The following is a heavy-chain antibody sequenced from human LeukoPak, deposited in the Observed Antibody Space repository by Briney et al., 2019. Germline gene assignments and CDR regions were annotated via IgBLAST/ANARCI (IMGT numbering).Heavy chain of an antibody. CDR2: IGTAGDT. J-gene: IGHJ4*02. V-gene: IGHV3-13*01. CDR1: GFTFSDYD. D-gene: IGHD1-1*01. Sequence: GGSLRLSCAASGFTFSDYDMHWVRLATGKGLEWVSAIGTAGDTYYTGSVKGRFTISRENAKNSLYLQMNSVRAGDTAVYYCARVAKERVGGVYYFDYWGQGTLVTVSS. CDR3: ARVAKERVGGVYYFDY.